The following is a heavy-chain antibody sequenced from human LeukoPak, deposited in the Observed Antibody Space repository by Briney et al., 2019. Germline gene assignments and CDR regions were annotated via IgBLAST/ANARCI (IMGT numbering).Heavy chain of an antibody. CDR2: IYYNGNT. V-gene: IGHV4-59*01. J-gene: IGHJ4*02. CDR3: ARGGGSWSRYFDY. CDR1: GGSISSYY. Sequence: SETLSLTCTVSGGSISSYYWSWIRQPPGKGLEWIGYIYYNGNTNYNPSLRSRVTISVDTSKNQFSLRLTSVTAADTAVYYCARGGGSWSRYFDYLGQGTLVTVSS. D-gene: IGHD6-13*01.